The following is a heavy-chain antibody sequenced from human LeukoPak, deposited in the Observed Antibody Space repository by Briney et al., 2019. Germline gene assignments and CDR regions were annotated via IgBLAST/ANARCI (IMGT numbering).Heavy chain of an antibody. CDR3: AKGGTGIAVAASDAFDI. D-gene: IGHD6-19*01. CDR1: GFTFDDYA. CDR2: ISWNSGSI. J-gene: IGHJ3*02. Sequence: PGRSLRLSCAASGFTFDDYAMHWVRQAPGKGLEWVSGISWNSGSIGYADSVKGRFTISRDNAKNSLYLQMNSLRAEDTALYYCAKGGTGIAVAASDAFDIWGQGAMVTVSS. V-gene: IGHV3-9*01.